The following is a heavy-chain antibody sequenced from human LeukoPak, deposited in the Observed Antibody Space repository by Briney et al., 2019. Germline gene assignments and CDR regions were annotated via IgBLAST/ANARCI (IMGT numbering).Heavy chain of an antibody. J-gene: IGHJ4*02. CDR2: ISGSGGST. V-gene: IGHV3-23*01. CDR3: AKSSYYDASGYYREYYFDY. CDR1: GFTFSSFA. Sequence: GGSLRLSCAASGFTFSSFAMSWVRQAPGKGLEWVSSISGSGGSTHYADSVKGRFTISRDKTKNTLYLQMNSLRAEDTAVYYCAKSSYYDASGYYREYYFDYWGQGTLVTVSS. D-gene: IGHD3-22*01.